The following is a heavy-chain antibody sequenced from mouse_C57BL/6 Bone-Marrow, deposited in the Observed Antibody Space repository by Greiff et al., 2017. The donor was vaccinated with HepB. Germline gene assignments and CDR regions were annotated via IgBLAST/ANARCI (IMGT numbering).Heavy chain of an antibody. Sequence: EVKLMESGGGLVQPGESLKLSCESNEYEFPSHDMSWVRKTPEKRLELVAAINSDGGSTYYPDTMERRFIISRDNTKKTLYLQMSSLRSEDTALYYCARRYGSSYDWYFDVWGTGTTVTVSS. CDR3: ARRYGSSYDWYFDV. CDR2: INSDGGST. CDR1: EYEFPSHD. J-gene: IGHJ1*03. D-gene: IGHD1-1*01. V-gene: IGHV5-2*01.